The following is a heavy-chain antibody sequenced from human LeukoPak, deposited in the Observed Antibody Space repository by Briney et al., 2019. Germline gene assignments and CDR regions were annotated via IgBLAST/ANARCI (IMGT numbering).Heavy chain of an antibody. V-gene: IGHV3-33*06. CDR3: AKGGAAADKYFQE. D-gene: IGHD6-13*01. Sequence: GTSLRLSCATSGFTFRSHAMHWVRQSPGKGLEWVAQIWYDGSNKYYADSVKGRFTVSRDNSKNILYLQMNSLRVEDTASYYCAKGGAAADKYFQEWGQGTLVTVSS. CDR2: IWYDGSNK. CDR1: GFTFRSHA. J-gene: IGHJ1*01.